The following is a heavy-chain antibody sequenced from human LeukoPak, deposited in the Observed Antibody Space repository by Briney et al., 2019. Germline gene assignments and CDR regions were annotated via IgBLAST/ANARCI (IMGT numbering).Heavy chain of an antibody. J-gene: IGHJ4*02. CDR1: GYSFTGYW. CDR3: ARQYYDYIWGSYTANRYFDY. V-gene: IGHV5-51*01. Sequence: GESLKISCKGSGYSFTGYWIGWVRQMPGKGLEWMGVIYPGDSDTKYSPSFQGQVTISADKSISTAYLQWTSLKASDTAKYYCARQYYDYIWGSYTANRYFDYWGQGTLVTVSS. D-gene: IGHD3-16*01. CDR2: IYPGDSDT.